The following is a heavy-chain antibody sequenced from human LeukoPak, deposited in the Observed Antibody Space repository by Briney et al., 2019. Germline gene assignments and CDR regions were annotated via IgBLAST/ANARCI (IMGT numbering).Heavy chain of an antibody. V-gene: IGHV1-69*04. CDR2: VIPILGKP. J-gene: IGHJ4*02. D-gene: IGHD4-23*01. Sequence: ASVKVSCKASGDTFGNYAISWVRQAPGQGLEWMGRVIPILGKPTYAQRFQGRVTITADKPTTTVYMELSSLRSEDTAVYYCARDVTTVGPLDSWGQGTLVTVSS. CDR3: ARDVTTVGPLDS. CDR1: GDTFGNYA.